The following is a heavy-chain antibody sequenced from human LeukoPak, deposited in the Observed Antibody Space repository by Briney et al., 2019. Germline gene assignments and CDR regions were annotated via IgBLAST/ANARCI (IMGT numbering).Heavy chain of an antibody. Sequence: ASVTVSCTASGYTFTSYYMHWVRQAPGQGLEWMGIINPSGGSTSYAQKFQGRVTMTRDTSTSTVYMELSSLRAEDTALYYCAKGRLDPNLVLDYWGQGTLVTVSS. CDR1: GYTFTSYY. D-gene: IGHD2-8*02. CDR2: INPSGGST. CDR3: AKGRLDPNLVLDY. J-gene: IGHJ4*02. V-gene: IGHV1-46*01.